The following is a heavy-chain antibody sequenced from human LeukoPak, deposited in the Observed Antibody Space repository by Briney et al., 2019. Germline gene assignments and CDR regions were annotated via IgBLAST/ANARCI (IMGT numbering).Heavy chain of an antibody. J-gene: IGHJ6*02. CDR1: GGTFSSYA. Sequence: SVKVSCKASGGTFSSYAISWVRQAPGQGLEWMGGIIPIFGTANYARKFQGRVTITADESTSTAYMELSSLRSEDTAVYYCARASLNGSGYPHPHYYGMDVWGQGTTVTVSS. CDR2: IIPIFGTA. CDR3: ARASLNGSGYPHPHYYGMDV. D-gene: IGHD3-22*01. V-gene: IGHV1-69*13.